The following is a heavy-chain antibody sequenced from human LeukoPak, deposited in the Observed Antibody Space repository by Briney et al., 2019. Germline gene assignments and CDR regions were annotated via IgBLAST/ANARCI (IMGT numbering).Heavy chain of an antibody. CDR3: ARARGNYYGSGRNWFDP. V-gene: IGHV4-30-2*01. D-gene: IGHD3-10*01. J-gene: IGHJ5*02. Sequence: SETLSLTCTVSGGSISSGGYYWSWIRQPPGKGLEWIGYIYHSGSTYYNPSLKSRVTISADRSKNQFSLKLSSVTAADTAVYYCARARGNYYGSGRNWFDPWGQGTLVTVSS. CDR1: GGSISSGGYY. CDR2: IYHSGST.